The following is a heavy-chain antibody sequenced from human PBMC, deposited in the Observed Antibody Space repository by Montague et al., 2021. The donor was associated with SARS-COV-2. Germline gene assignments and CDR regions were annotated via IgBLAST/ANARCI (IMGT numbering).Heavy chain of an antibody. V-gene: IGHV4-34*01. CDR3: ARGADYYSDYRGALGY. J-gene: IGHJ4*02. CDR2: INHSGSS. D-gene: IGHD4-11*01. Sequence: SETLSLTCAVQGGSISGYVGSWSRQSQGKGREWIGEINHSGSSNYNQAPKSRTTISADTSQNQFSLTVNSVTATDTAVSYCARGADYYSDYRGALGYWGQGTLVTVSS. CDR1: GGSISGYV.